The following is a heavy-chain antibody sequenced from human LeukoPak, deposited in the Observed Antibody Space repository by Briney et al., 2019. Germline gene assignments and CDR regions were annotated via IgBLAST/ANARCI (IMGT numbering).Heavy chain of an antibody. Sequence: SETLSLTCTVFGGSISSYYWSWIRQPPGKGLEWIGYIYYSGSTNYNPSLKSRVTISVDTSKNQFSLKLSSVTAADTAVYYCARDGGYEGWFDPWGQGTLVTVSS. CDR3: ARDGGYEGWFDP. CDR2: IYYSGST. CDR1: GGSISSYY. J-gene: IGHJ5*02. V-gene: IGHV4-59*01. D-gene: IGHD3-16*01.